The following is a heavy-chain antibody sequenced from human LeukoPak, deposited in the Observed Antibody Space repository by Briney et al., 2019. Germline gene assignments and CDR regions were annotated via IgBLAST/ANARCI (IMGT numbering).Heavy chain of an antibody. CDR1: TYSISSGYY. CDR2: IYHSGST. J-gene: IGHJ4*02. V-gene: IGHV4-38-2*01. CDR3: ARLWSGYKRIDY. D-gene: IGHD5-12*01. Sequence: SETLSLTCAVSTYSISSGYYWGWIRQPPGKGLEWIGSIYHSGSTFYNPSLKSRVTISVDTSKNQFSLRMSSVTAADTAMYYCARLWSGYKRIDYWGQGTLVTVSS.